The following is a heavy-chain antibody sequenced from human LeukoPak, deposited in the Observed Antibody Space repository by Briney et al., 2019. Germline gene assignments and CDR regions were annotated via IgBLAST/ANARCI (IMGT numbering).Heavy chain of an antibody. J-gene: IGHJ3*02. D-gene: IGHD5-12*01. V-gene: IGHV4-61*02. CDR3: ARWATIAFDI. CDR1: GGSISSGSYY. CDR2: IYTSGST. Sequence: SETLSLTCTVSGGSISSGSYYWSWIRQPAGKGLEWIGRIYTSGSTNYNPSLKSRVTISVDTSKNQFSLKLSSVTAADTAVYYCARWATIAFDIWGQGTMVTVSS.